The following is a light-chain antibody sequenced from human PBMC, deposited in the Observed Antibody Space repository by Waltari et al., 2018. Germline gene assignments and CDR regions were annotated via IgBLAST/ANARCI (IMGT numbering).Light chain of an antibody. Sequence: QSALTQPASVSGSPGQSITISCTGSSSDVGGDDSVSWYEDHPGQAPRVIIYDVTKRPCGVSDPFSGSKSGNTASLTISGLQAEDEATFYCSSQSTKNGVIFGGGTKVTVL. CDR2: DVT. CDR1: SSDVGGDDS. CDR3: SSQSTKNGVI. V-gene: IGLV2-14*03. J-gene: IGLJ2*01.